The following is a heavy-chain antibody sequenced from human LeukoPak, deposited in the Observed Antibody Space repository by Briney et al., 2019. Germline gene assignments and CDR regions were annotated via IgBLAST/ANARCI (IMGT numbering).Heavy chain of an antibody. Sequence: GGSLRLSCAASGFTFSSYSMDWVRQAPGKGLEWVSSISGNSGYIYYADSVKGRITLSRDNAKNSLYLQMNSLRAEDTAVYYCARDRYGYIGYFDYWGQGTLVSVSS. V-gene: IGHV3-21*01. D-gene: IGHD5-18*01. CDR3: ARDRYGYIGYFDY. J-gene: IGHJ4*02. CDR1: GFTFSSYS. CDR2: ISGNSGYI.